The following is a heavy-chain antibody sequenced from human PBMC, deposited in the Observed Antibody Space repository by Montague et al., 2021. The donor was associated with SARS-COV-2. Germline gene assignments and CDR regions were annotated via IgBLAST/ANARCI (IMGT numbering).Heavy chain of an antibody. CDR1: GGSISPYY. Sequence: SETLSLTCTVSGGSISPYYWSWIRQPPGKGLECIGYTSYSGSTDYNPSFKSRVTISIDTSKNQFSLKLSAVTAADTAVYYCARWGEYYDSPYYYYAMDVWGQGTTVTVSS. J-gene: IGHJ6*02. CDR3: ARWGEYYDSPYYYYAMDV. CDR2: TSYSGST. V-gene: IGHV4-59*12. D-gene: IGHD3-3*01.